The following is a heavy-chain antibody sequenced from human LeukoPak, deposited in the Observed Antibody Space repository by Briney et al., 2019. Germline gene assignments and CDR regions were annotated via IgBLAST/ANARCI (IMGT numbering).Heavy chain of an antibody. CDR2: FDPEDGER. D-gene: IGHD3-10*01. J-gene: IGHJ4*02. Sequence: ASVTVSFKVAGYTLNEVSMHWVRQAPGKGLEWMGGFDPEDGERIYAQKFQGRVTMTEDTFTDTAYMELSSLTSGDTAMYYCARFGRWFGELDADYWGQGTLVTVSS. CDR3: ARFGRWFGELDADY. V-gene: IGHV1-24*01. CDR1: GYTLNEVS.